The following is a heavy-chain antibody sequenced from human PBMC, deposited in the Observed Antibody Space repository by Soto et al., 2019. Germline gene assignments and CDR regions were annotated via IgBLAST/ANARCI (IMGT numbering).Heavy chain of an antibody. D-gene: IGHD4-17*01. CDR3: GSPNGEYGDYWYFDL. CDR1: GGTFSSYA. CDR2: IIPIFGTA. V-gene: IGHV1-69*14. J-gene: IGHJ2*01. Sequence: QVQLVQSGAEVKKPGSSVKVSCKASGGTFSSYAISWVRQAPGQGLEWMGGIIPIFGTANYAQKFQGRVRITADKSNSTAYMELSSLRSECEGVYYRGSPNGEYGDYWYFDLWGRGTLVTVSS.